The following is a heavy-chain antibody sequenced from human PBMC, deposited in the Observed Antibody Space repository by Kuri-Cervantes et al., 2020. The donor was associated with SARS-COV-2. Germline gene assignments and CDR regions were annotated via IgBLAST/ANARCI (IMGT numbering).Heavy chain of an antibody. CDR1: GFTFSSYS. V-gene: IGHV3-21*01. D-gene: IGHD2-15*01. Sequence: GSLKISCAASGFTFSSYSMNWVRQAPGKGLEWVSSISSSSSYIYYADSVKGRFTISRGNAKNSLYLQMNSLRAEDTAVYYCARNIGSGKDIYYYYMDVWGKGTTVTVSS. CDR3: ARNIGSGKDIYYYYMDV. J-gene: IGHJ6*03. CDR2: ISSSSSYI.